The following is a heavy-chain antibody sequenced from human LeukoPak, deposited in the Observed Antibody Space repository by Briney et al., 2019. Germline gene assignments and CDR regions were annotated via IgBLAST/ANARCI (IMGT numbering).Heavy chain of an antibody. V-gene: IGHV3-30*04. CDR2: ISYDGSNK. Sequence: GGSLRLSCAASGFTFSSYAMHWVRQAPGKGLEWVAVISYDGSNKYYADSVKGRFTISRDNSKNTLYLQMNSLRAEDTAVYYCARPTLEWFTPLDYWGQGTLVTVSS. CDR1: GFTFSSYA. CDR3: ARPTLEWFTPLDY. J-gene: IGHJ4*02. D-gene: IGHD3-3*01.